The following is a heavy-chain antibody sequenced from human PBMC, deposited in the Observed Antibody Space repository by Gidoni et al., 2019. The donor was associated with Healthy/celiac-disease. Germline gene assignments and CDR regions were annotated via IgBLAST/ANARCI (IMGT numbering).Heavy chain of an antibody. J-gene: IGHJ4*02. CDR2: ISGSGGST. D-gene: IGHD2-21*02. CDR3: AKDPRVAYCGGDCYNDY. Sequence: EVQLLESGGGLVQPGGSLRLSCAASGFTFSSYAMSWVRQAPGKGLEWVSAISGSGGSTYYADSVKGRFTISRDNSKNTLYLQMNSLRAEDTAVYYCAKDPRVAYCGGDCYNDYWGQGTLVTVSS. CDR1: GFTFSSYA. V-gene: IGHV3-23*01.